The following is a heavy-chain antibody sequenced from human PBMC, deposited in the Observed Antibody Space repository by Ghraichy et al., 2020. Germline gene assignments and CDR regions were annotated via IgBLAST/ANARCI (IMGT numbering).Heavy chain of an antibody. Sequence: GGSLRLSCEVSGFTFSSFAMSWIRQAPGKGLEWVSAISSSGSGTYYSASVKGRFIISRDNSKNTMFLQINSLRVEDSAIYYCAKPRMGGYCSGGDCYSEFFHYWGQGTVVIVSS. CDR1: GFTFSSFA. D-gene: IGHD2-15*01. CDR3: AKPRMGGYCSGGDCYSEFFHY. CDR2: ISSSGSGT. J-gene: IGHJ1*01. V-gene: IGHV3-23*01.